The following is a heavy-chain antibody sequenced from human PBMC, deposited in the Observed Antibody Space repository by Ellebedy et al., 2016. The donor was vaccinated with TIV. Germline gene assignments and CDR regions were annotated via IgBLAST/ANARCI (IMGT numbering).Heavy chain of an antibody. CDR1: GFTFSSYA. CDR3: ARVRRTGSNGDGLDI. J-gene: IGHJ3*02. D-gene: IGHD1-1*01. Sequence: LSLTCAASGFTFSSYAMNWVRQAPGKGLEWVAVIPYDGKNKYNADSVKDRFTISRDNSKNTVDLQMNSLRGEDTAVYYCARVRRTGSNGDGLDIWGQGTTVTVSS. CDR2: IPYDGKNK. V-gene: IGHV3-30*01.